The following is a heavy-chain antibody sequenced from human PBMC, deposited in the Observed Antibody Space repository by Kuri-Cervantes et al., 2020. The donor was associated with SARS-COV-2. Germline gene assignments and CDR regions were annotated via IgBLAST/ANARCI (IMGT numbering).Heavy chain of an antibody. CDR1: GFNFSRTD. CDR2: ISHDGKNK. D-gene: IGHD2-21*01. CDR3: AKDRVGVEDF. J-gene: IGHJ4*02. V-gene: IGHV3-30*18. Sequence: GESLKISCAASGFNFSRTDMHWVRQAPGKGLEWVAVISHDGKNKKGIDSGKGRFTISRDNSQNTLYLHMKRLRCEDTAMYSCAKDRVGVEDFWGQGTLVTVSS.